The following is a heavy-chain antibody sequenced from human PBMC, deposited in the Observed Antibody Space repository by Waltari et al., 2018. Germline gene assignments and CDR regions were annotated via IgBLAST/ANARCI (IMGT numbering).Heavy chain of an antibody. Sequence: QVQLVQSGAEVKKPGSSVKVSCKASGGTFSSYATSWVRPAPGQGLEWMGGIIPILGIANYAQKFQGRVTITADESTSTAYMELSSLRSEDTAVYYCARVAPGSGSYHDAFDIWGQGTMVTVSS. CDR1: GGTFSSYA. D-gene: IGHD1-26*01. V-gene: IGHV1-69*04. CDR3: ARVAPGSGSYHDAFDI. CDR2: IIPILGIA. J-gene: IGHJ3*02.